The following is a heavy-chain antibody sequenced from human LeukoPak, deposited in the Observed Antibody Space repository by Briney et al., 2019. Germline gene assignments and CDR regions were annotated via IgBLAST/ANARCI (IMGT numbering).Heavy chain of an antibody. CDR1: GFTFSSYG. D-gene: IGHD1-26*01. J-gene: IGHJ4*02. Sequence: GSLRLSCAASGFTFSSYGMHWVRQAPGKGLEWVAAISYDGSNKYYADSVKGRFTISRDNSKNTLYLQMNSLRAEDTAVYYCAKGSSIVGATPADYWGQGTLVTVSS. CDR2: ISYDGSNK. V-gene: IGHV3-30*18. CDR3: AKGSSIVGATPADY.